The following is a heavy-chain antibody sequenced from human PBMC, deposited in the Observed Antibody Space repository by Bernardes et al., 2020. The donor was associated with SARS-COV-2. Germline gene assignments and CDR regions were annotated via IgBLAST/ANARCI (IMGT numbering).Heavy chain of an antibody. D-gene: IGHD3-22*01. Sequence: SETLSLTCVVYGGSISGNDWSWIRQPPGTGLEWIGEISQSGNIHYNPSLKSRVSISADKSKNQFSLKLTSVTASDSAVYYCARGQVDVNMILVVMTGSAYYFD. CDR1: GGSISGND. CDR3: ARGQVDVNMILVVMTGSAYYFD. V-gene: IGHV4-34*01. CDR2: ISQSGNI. J-gene: IGHJ4*01.